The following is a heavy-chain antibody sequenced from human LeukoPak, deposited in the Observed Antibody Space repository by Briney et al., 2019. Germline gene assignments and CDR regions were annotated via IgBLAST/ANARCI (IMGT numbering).Heavy chain of an antibody. D-gene: IGHD3-16*01. CDR2: ITGSGGST. Sequence: GGSLRLSCAASGFTVRSSYMSWVRQAPGKGLEWVSSITGSGGSTYNADSVKGRFTISRDNSKNTLYLQMSSLRAEDTAVYYCATDFRGEPRYFQHWGQGTLVTVSS. V-gene: IGHV3-23*01. CDR1: GFTVRSSY. J-gene: IGHJ1*01. CDR3: ATDFRGEPRYFQH.